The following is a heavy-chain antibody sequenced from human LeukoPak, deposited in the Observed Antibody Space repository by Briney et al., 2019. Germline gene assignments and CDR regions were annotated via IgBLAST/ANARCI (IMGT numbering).Heavy chain of an antibody. CDR2: IYNSENI. CDR1: GGSISSGGYY. D-gene: IGHD5-18*01. CDR3: AGASWIQLSFYYMDV. J-gene: IGHJ6*03. V-gene: IGHV4-61*02. Sequence: SETLSLTCTVSGGSISSGGYYWTWIRQPAGKGLEWIGRIYNSENINYNPSLKSRVTISVDTSKNQFSLKLSSVTAADTAVYYCAGASWIQLSFYYMDVWGKGTTVTVSS.